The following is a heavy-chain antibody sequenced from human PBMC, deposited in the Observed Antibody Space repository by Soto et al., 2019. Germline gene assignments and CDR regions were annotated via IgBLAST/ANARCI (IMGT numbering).Heavy chain of an antibody. CDR1: GDSIKTNVW. D-gene: IGHD6-19*01. CDR3: ARDAAVPGEADGFDH. CDR2: VFHKGIT. Sequence: QVQLQESGPRLVRPWGTLSVTCTVSGDSIKTNVWWRWVRQSPGKALEWIGEVFHKGITNYNPSRWGPVTMSVDKSNNQFSLLLTSVTAADTGIYYRARDAAVPGEADGFDHWGQGILVTVSS. J-gene: IGHJ4*02. V-gene: IGHV4-4*02.